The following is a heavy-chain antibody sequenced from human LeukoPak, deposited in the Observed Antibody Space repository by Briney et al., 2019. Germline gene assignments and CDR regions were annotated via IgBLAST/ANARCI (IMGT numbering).Heavy chain of an antibody. D-gene: IGHD1-26*01. CDR2: IKGDKSAR. CDR3: ARDVGGSLDY. V-gene: IGHV3-7*01. Sequence: GGSLRLSCAASGFTLSTYWMAWVRQAPGKGLEWVANIKGDKSARHQADSVKGRFTISRDNTQNSVHLQMSSLRGEDTAVYYCARDVGGSLDYWGQGTLVTVSS. J-gene: IGHJ4*02. CDR1: GFTLSTYW.